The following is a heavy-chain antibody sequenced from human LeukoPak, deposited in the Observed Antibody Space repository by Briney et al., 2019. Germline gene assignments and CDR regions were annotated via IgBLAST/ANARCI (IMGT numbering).Heavy chain of an antibody. CDR1: GGSISSGDYY. Sequence: PSETLSLTCTVSGGSISSGDYYWSWIRQPPGKGLEWIGYIYYSGSTYYNPSLKSRVTISVDTSKNQFSLKLSSVTAADTAVYYCARGEVGGADEYYFDYWGQGTLVTVSS. J-gene: IGHJ4*02. CDR3: ARGEVGGADEYYFDY. V-gene: IGHV4-30-4*01. CDR2: IYYSGST. D-gene: IGHD2-21*01.